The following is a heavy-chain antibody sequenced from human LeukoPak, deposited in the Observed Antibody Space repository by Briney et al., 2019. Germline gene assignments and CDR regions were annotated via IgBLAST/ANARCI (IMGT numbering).Heavy chain of an antibody. D-gene: IGHD6-19*01. J-gene: IGHJ3*01. CDR3: ARAAQGAWLPQPGGAFDF. V-gene: IGHV1-8*03. CDR2: MNPNSGNT. Sequence: GASVKVSCKASGYTFTSYDINWMRQATGQGLEWMGCMNPNSGNTGYAQKFQGRVTITRDTSASTAYMELSSLRSEDTAVYYCARAAQGAWLPQPGGAFDFWGQGTMVTVSS. CDR1: GYTFTSYD.